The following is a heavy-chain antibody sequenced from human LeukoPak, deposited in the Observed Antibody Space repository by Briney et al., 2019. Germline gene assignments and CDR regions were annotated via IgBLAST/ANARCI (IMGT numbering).Heavy chain of an antibody. CDR1: GGSFSGYY. CDR3: ARGLRLVRGTHNGMDV. D-gene: IGHD3-10*01. J-gene: IGHJ6*04. CDR2: INHSGST. Sequence: SETLSLTCAVYGGSFSGYYWSWIRQPPGKGLEWIGEINHSGSTNYNPSLKSRVTISVDTSKNQFSLKLSSVTAADTAVYYCARGLRLVRGTHNGMDVWGKGTTVTVSS. V-gene: IGHV4-34*01.